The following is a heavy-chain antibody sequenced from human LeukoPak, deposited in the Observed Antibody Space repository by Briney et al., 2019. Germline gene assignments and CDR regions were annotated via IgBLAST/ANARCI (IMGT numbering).Heavy chain of an antibody. D-gene: IGHD3-3*01. CDR2: INHSGST. V-gene: IGHV4-39*07. Sequence: PSETLSLTCTVSGGSISSSSYYWSWIRQPPGKGLEWIGEINHSGSTNYNPSLKGRVTISVDTSKNQFSLKLSSVTAADTAVYYCAIDQRITIFGVVIRNWFDPWGQGTLVTVSS. CDR1: GGSISSSSYY. CDR3: AIDQRITIFGVVIRNWFDP. J-gene: IGHJ5*02.